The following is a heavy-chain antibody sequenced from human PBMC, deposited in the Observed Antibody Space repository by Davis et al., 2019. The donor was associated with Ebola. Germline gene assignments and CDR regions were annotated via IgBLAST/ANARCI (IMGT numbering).Heavy chain of an antibody. CDR1: GFSFSTYV. Sequence: GEPLKISCAASGFSFSTYVITWVRQAPGRGPEWVSGITGSGDMTTYTDSVKGRFTISRDNSKNTLYLQMNSLRVEDTAVYHCVKKGRLVPGNSWFDAWGQGTLVTVSS. CDR2: ITGSGDMT. CDR3: VKKGRLVPGNSWFDA. D-gene: IGHD1-1*01. V-gene: IGHV3-23*01. J-gene: IGHJ5*02.